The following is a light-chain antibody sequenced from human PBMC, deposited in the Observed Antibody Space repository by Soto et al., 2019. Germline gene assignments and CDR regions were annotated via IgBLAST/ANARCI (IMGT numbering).Light chain of an antibody. CDR3: QQTYSVPPT. V-gene: IGKV1-39*01. J-gene: IGKJ4*01. CDR1: QSISGY. Sequence: DIQMTQSPSSLSASVGDRVTLTCRASQSISGYLNWYQQKPGKAPKLLIFATSSLQSGVPSRFTGSGSGTDFTLTISSLQPEDFATYHCQQTYSVPPTFGGGTKV. CDR2: ATS.